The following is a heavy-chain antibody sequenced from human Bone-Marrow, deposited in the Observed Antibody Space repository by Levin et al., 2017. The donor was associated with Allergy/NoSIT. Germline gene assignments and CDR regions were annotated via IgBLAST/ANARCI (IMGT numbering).Heavy chain of an antibody. J-gene: IGHJ3*02. Sequence: PGESLKISCKPSGYTFTRYSIHWVRQAPGQRLEWMGWINTGNGNTKYSQKFQGRVSITRDTSASTAYMEVRSLRSEDTAMYFCARAKMDIVVVPAAKDIWGQGTMVTVSS. CDR2: INTGNGNT. V-gene: IGHV1-3*04. D-gene: IGHD2-2*03. CDR3: ARAKMDIVVVPAAKDI. CDR1: GYTFTRYS.